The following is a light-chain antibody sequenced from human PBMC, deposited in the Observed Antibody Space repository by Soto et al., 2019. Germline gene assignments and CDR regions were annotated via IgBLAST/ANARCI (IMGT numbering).Light chain of an antibody. CDR3: QQYNSYSPTT. CDR1: QSISSW. J-gene: IGKJ1*01. Sequence: DIKMTQSPSTLSASVGDRVTITCRASQSISSWLAWYQQKPGKAPKLLIYKASSLESGVPSRFSGSGSGTEFTLTISSLQPDDFATYYCQQYNSYSPTTFGQGTKVDTK. V-gene: IGKV1-5*03. CDR2: KAS.